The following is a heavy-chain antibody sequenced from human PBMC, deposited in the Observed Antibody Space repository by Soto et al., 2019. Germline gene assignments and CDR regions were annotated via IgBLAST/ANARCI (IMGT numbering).Heavy chain of an antibody. J-gene: IGHJ4*02. CDR1: VFPFSSYW. CDR2: IKQDGSEK. D-gene: IGHD3-22*01. V-gene: IGHV3-7*01. Sequence: SLRLSCSASVFPFSSYWMSGVRHPPWKGLEWVANIKQDGSEKYYVGSVKGRFTISSDNAKNSLYLQMNSMRAVDTAVYYCASTGIYYYDSSGYFDYWGQGSLVTVSS. CDR3: ASTGIYYYDSSGYFDY.